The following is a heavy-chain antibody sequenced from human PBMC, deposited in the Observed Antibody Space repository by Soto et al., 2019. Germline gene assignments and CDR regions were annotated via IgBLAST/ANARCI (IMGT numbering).Heavy chain of an antibody. CDR1: GGSISSYY. D-gene: IGHD3-10*01. J-gene: IGHJ4*02. V-gene: IGHV4-59*01. Sequence: PSETLSLTCTFSGGSISSYYWSLIRQPPGKGLEWIGYIYYSGSTNYNPSLKSRVTISVDTSKNQFSLKLSSVTAADTAVYYCARIGYYGSGSYLALHESYYFDYWGQGTLVTVSS. CDR3: ARIGYYGSGSYLALHESYYFDY. CDR2: IYYSGST.